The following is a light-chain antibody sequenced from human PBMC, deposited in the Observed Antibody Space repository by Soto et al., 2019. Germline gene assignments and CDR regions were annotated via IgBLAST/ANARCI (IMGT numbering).Light chain of an antibody. CDR2: GAS. CDR3: QQYGSSPFT. CDR1: QSVSSSY. Sequence: EIVLTQSPGTLSLSPGERATLSCRASQSVSSSYLAWYQQKPGQAPRLLIYGASSRATGIPDRFSGSGSGTDFTLIISRLEPEDFAVYYCQQYGSSPFTFCPGNKVDIK. V-gene: IGKV3-20*01. J-gene: IGKJ3*01.